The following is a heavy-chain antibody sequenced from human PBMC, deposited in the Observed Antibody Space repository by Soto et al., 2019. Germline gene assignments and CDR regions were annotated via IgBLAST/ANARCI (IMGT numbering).Heavy chain of an antibody. V-gene: IGHV3-53*01. CDR1: GFTVSRNY. CDR2: IYSGGST. Sequence: EVQLVESGGGLIQPGGSLRLSCAASGFTVSRNYMSWVRQATGKGLEWVSVIYSGGSTYYADSVKGRFTISRDNSKNTLYLQMDSLRAEDTAVHYCAREGGHREELLYYYGMDVWGQGTTVTVSS. CDR3: AREGGHREELLYYYGMDV. D-gene: IGHD3-10*01. J-gene: IGHJ6*02.